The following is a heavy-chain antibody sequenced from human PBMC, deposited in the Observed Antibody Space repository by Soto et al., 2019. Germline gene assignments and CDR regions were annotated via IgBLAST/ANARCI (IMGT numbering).Heavy chain of an antibody. CDR3: TSHTTSGDYGPNDAFDI. CDR1: GFTFSGSA. CDR2: IRSKANSYAT. D-gene: IGHD4-17*01. J-gene: IGHJ3*02. Sequence: EVQLVESGGGLVQPGGSLKLSCAASGFTFSGSAMHWVRQASGKGLEWVGRIRSKANSYATAYAASVKGRFTISRDDSKNTAYLQMNSLKAEYTAVYYCTSHTTSGDYGPNDAFDIWGQGTMVTVSS. V-gene: IGHV3-73*01.